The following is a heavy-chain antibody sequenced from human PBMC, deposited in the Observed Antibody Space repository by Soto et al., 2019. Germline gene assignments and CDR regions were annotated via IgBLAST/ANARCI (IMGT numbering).Heavy chain of an antibody. CDR1: GYTFTSYA. J-gene: IGHJ6*03. CDR2: INAGNGNT. V-gene: IGHV1-3*01. CDR3: ARDLGLDAIRSPTYYYYYYMDV. D-gene: IGHD2-8*01. Sequence: ASVKVSCKASGYTFTSYAMHWVRQAPGQRLEWMGWINAGNGNTKYSQKFQGRVTITRDTSASTAYMELSSLRSEDTAVYYCARDLGLDAIRSPTYYYYYYMDVWGEGTTVTVSS.